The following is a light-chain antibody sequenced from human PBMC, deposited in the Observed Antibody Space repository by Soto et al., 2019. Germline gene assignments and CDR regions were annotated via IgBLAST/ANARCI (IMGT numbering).Light chain of an antibody. V-gene: IGKV3-11*01. J-gene: IGKJ3*01. Sequence: PGERATLSCRASQSVSSYLAWYQQKPGQAPRLLIYDASNRATGIPARFSGSGSGTDFTLTISSLEPEDFAVYYCQQRSNWXSFGPGTKVD. CDR1: QSVSSY. CDR2: DAS. CDR3: QQRSNWXS.